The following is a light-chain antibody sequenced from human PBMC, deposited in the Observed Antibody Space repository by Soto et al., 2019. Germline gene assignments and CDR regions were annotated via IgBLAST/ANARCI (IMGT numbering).Light chain of an antibody. CDR3: QQYNNWPQT. Sequence: EIVMTQSPATLSVSPGERATLSCRASQSVSSNLAWYQHKPGQAPRLLIYGASTRATGIPARVSGSGSGTEFTLTISSLQSEDFAVYYCQQYNNWPQTFGQGTKVESK. V-gene: IGKV3-15*01. CDR1: QSVSSN. CDR2: GAS. J-gene: IGKJ1*01.